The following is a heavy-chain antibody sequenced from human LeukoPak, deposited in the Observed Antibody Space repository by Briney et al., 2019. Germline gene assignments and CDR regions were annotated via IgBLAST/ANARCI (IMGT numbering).Heavy chain of an antibody. Sequence: ASVKVSCKASGGTFSSYAISWVRQAPGQGLEWMGGIIPIFGTANYAQKFQGRVTITADESTSTAYMELSSLRSEDTAVYYCARDGGDLDYYYYMDVWGKGTTVTVSS. CDR2: IIPIFGTA. CDR3: ARDGGDLDYYYYMDV. CDR1: GGTFSSYA. D-gene: IGHD2-21*02. V-gene: IGHV1-69*13. J-gene: IGHJ6*03.